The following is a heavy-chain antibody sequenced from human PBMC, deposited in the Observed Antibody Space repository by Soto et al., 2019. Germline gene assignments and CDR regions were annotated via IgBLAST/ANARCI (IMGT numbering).Heavy chain of an antibody. CDR2: ISDSGATT. CDR3: AKEDTSSGSLDY. Sequence: HPGGSLRLSCAASGFPFGENAMSWVRQAPGEGLEWVSGISDSGATTYYADSVRGRFTISRDNSKNTLYLQMKSLRAEDSASYYCAKEDTSSGSLDYWGQGALVTVSS. V-gene: IGHV3-23*01. J-gene: IGHJ4*02. CDR1: GFPFGENA. D-gene: IGHD6-19*01.